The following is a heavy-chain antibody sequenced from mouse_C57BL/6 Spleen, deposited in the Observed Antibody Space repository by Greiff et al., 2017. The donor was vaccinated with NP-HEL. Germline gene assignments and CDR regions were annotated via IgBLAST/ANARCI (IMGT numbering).Heavy chain of an antibody. Sequence: VQLQQSGAELVRPGASVKLSCTASGFNIKDDYMHWVKQRPEQGLEWIGWIDPENGDTEYASKFQGKATITADTSSNTAYLQLSSLTSEDTAVYYCTTGGVATFDYWGQGTTLTVSS. D-gene: IGHD1-1*01. J-gene: IGHJ2*01. CDR1: GFNIKDDY. V-gene: IGHV14-4*01. CDR2: IDPENGDT. CDR3: TTGGVATFDY.